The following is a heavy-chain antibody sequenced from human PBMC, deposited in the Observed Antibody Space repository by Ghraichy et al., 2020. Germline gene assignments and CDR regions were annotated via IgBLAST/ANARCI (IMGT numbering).Heavy chain of an antibody. V-gene: IGHV1-18*04. J-gene: IGHJ2*01. CDR3: ARDSSGWNWYFDL. D-gene: IGHD6-19*01. CDR2: ISAYNGNT. Sequence: AAVKVSCKASGYTFTTYGISWVRQAPGQGLEWMGWISAYNGNTNYAQKLQGRVTMTTDTSTSTAYMELRSLRSDDTAVYYCARDSSGWNWYFDLWGRGTLVTVSS. CDR1: GYTFTTYG.